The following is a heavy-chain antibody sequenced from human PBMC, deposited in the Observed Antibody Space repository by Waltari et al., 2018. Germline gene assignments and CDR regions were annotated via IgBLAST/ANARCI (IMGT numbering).Heavy chain of an antibody. CDR3: AKDIVDYGDYFWAFDI. J-gene: IGHJ3*02. Sequence: EVQLVESGGGLVQPGRSLRLSCAASGFTFDDYAMHWVRQAPGKGLEWVSGISWNSGSIGDADSVKGRFTISRDNAKNSLYLQMNSLRAEDTALYYCAKDIVDYGDYFWAFDIWGQGTMVTVSS. CDR1: GFTFDDYA. CDR2: ISWNSGSI. D-gene: IGHD4-17*01. V-gene: IGHV3-9*01.